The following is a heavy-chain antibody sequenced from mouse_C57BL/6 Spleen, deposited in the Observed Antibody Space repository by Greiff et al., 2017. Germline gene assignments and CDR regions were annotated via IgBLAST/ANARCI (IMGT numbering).Heavy chain of an antibody. CDR2: IYPRSGNT. CDR1: GYTFTSYG. V-gene: IGHV1-81*01. D-gene: IGHD1-1*01. Sequence: VQLQQSGAELARPGASVKLSCKASGYTFTSYGISWVKQRTGQGLEWIGEIYPRSGNTYYNEQFKGKATLTADKSSSTAYMELRSLTSEDSAVYFFARTLTTVVAKGFCDYWGQGTTLTVSS. J-gene: IGHJ2*01. CDR3: ARTLTTVVAKGFCDY.